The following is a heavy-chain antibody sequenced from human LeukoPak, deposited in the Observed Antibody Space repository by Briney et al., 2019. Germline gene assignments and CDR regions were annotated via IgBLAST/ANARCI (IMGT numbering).Heavy chain of an antibody. CDR3: TREVSTVTFDF. V-gene: IGHV3-30-3*01. J-gene: IGHJ4*02. CDR2: ISYDGSNK. D-gene: IGHD4-17*01. Sequence: GRSLRLSCAASGFTFSSYAMHWVRQTPGKGLEWVAVISYDGSNKYYADSVKGRFTISRDNSKNTLYLQMNSLRAEDTAVYYCTREVSTVTFDFWGQGTLVTVSS. CDR1: GFTFSSYA.